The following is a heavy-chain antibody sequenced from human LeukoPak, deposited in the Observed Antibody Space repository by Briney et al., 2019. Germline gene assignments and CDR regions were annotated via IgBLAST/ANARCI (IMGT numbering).Heavy chain of an antibody. D-gene: IGHD4-11*01. J-gene: IGHJ4*02. Sequence: GGSLRLSCAASGFTFSSYWMHWVRQAPGKGLGWVSRINSDGSSTSYADSVKGRFTISRDNAKNTLYLQMNSLRAEDTAVYYCARGTDYSNYYYFDYWGQGTLVTVSS. CDR1: GFTFSSYW. V-gene: IGHV3-74*01. CDR3: ARGTDYSNYYYFDY. CDR2: INSDGSST.